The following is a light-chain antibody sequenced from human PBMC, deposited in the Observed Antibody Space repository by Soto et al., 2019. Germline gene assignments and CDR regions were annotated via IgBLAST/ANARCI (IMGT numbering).Light chain of an antibody. CDR3: QPANSFPLT. CDR2: AAS. J-gene: IGKJ4*01. Sequence: DIQMTQSPSSVSASVGDRVTITCRTSQGIASWLAWYQQKPGKAPKLLIYAASSLQSGVPSRFSGRGSESDCPLTISSLQPEDVATYYCQPANSFPLTFGGGTKVEIK. V-gene: IGKV1-12*01. CDR1: QGIASW.